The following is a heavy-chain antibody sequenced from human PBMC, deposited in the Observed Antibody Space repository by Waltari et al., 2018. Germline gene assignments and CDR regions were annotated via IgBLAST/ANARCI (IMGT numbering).Heavy chain of an antibody. CDR2: IYPGDSDT. Sequence: EVQLVQSGAEVKKPGESLKISCKGSGYSFTSYWIGWVRQMPGKGLEWLGIIYPGDSDTRYSPSFQGQVTISADKSISTAYLQWSSLKASDTAMYYCARGSGSSSSVRYYYYYMDVWGKGTTVTVSS. CDR1: GYSFTSYW. D-gene: IGHD6-6*01. CDR3: ARGSGSSSSVRYYYYYMDV. V-gene: IGHV5-51*01. J-gene: IGHJ6*03.